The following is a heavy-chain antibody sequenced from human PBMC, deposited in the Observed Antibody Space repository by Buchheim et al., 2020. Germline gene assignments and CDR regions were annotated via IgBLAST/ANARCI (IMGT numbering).Heavy chain of an antibody. V-gene: IGHV3-21*01. CDR1: GFTFSSFD. CDR2: ISSSGSYI. CDR3: ARQVYCSGGSCYSDY. D-gene: IGHD2-15*01. Sequence: VQLVESGGGVVQPGRSLRLSCAASGFTFSSFDMHWVRQAPGKGLEWVSSISSSGSYIYYADSVKGRFTISRDNAKNSLYLQMNSLRAEDTAVYYCARQVYCSGGSCYSDYWGQGTL. J-gene: IGHJ4*02.